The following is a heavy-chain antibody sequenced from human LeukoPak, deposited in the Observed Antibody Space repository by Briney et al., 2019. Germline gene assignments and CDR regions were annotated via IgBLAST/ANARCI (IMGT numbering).Heavy chain of an antibody. Sequence: PSQTLSLTCTVSGGSISSGGYYWSWIRQPAGKGLEWIGRIYISGSTNYNPSLKSRVTISVDTSKNQFSLKLSSVTAADTAVYYCARIGMRSARFDYWGQGTLVTVSS. CDR2: IYISGST. V-gene: IGHV4-61*02. CDR3: ARIGMRSARFDY. J-gene: IGHJ4*02. CDR1: GGSISSGGYY. D-gene: IGHD3-3*01.